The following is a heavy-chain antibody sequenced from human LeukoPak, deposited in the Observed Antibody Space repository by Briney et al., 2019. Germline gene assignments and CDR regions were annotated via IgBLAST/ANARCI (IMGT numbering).Heavy chain of an antibody. J-gene: IGHJ4*02. CDR1: GGSISPYY. V-gene: IGHV4-59*01. CDR3: ARIAPSNYGYVDS. Sequence: SETLSLTCTVSGGSISPYYWSWIRQPPRKGLELVGYSYYIANSNYNHSLQSRVTISLDPSKNQFSLKLNSVTAADTAVYYCARIAPSNYGYVDSWGQGTLVTVSS. D-gene: IGHD3-10*01. CDR2: SYYIANS.